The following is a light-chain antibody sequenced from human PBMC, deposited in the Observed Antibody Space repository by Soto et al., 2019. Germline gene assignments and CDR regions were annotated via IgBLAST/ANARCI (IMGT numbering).Light chain of an antibody. CDR2: EVS. CDR1: SSDVGGYNY. CDR3: CSYAGSNTYWV. J-gene: IGLJ3*02. Sequence: QSALTQPASVSGSPGQSITISCTGTSSDVGGYNYVSWYQQHPGKAPKLMIYEVSNRPSGVSNRFSGSKSGNTASLTISGLQAEDEADYYCCSYAGSNTYWVFGGGTKLTVL. V-gene: IGLV2-23*02.